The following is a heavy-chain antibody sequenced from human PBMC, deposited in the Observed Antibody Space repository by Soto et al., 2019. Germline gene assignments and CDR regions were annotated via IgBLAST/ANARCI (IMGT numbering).Heavy chain of an antibody. D-gene: IGHD1-26*01. CDR2: NIPILGIA. V-gene: IGHV1-69*02. Sequence: QVQLVQSGAEVKKPGSSVKVSCKASGGTFSSYTISWVRQSPGQGLEWMGRNIPILGIANYAQKFQGRVTSTADKSTSTADMELSSLRSEDTAVYYCASGYSGGYSPYWGQGTLVTVSS. J-gene: IGHJ4*02. CDR3: ASGYSGGYSPY. CDR1: GGTFSSYT.